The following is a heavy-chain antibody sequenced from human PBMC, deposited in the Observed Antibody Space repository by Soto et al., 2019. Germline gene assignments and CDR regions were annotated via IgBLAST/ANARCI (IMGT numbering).Heavy chain of an antibody. CDR2: IYYSGST. D-gene: IGHD6-19*01. J-gene: IGHJ6*02. CDR1: GGSISSGGYY. Sequence: QVQLQESGPGLVKPSQTLSLTCTVSGGSISSGGYYWSWIRQHPGKGLEWIGYIYYSGSTYYNPSLKSRVTISVDTSKNQFSLKLSSLTAADTAVYYCARDFTDSSGPTLGMGVWGQGTTVTVSS. CDR3: ARDFTDSSGPTLGMGV. V-gene: IGHV4-31*03.